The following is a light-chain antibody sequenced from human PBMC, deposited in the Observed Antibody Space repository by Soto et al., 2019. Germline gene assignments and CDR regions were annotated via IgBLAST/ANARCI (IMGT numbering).Light chain of an antibody. Sequence: QSALTQPASVSGSPGRSITISCTGTSSDVGAYNYVSWYQQYPGKAPKLMIYDVSNRPSGVSNRFSGSKSGNTASLTISGLQAEDEADYYCSSYTSSSTPLFGGGTKL. V-gene: IGLV2-14*01. CDR1: SSDVGAYNY. J-gene: IGLJ2*01. CDR3: SSYTSSSTPL. CDR2: DVS.